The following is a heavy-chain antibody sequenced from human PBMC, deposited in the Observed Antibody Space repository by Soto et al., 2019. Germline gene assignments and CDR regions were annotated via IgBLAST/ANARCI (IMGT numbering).Heavy chain of an antibody. CDR3: AREGPRWYFDL. CDR2: ISSSSSYI. CDR1: GFTFSSYS. Sequence: EVQLVESGGGLVKPGGSLRLSCAASGFTFSSYSMNWVRQAPGKGLEWVSSISSSSSYIYYADSVKGRFTISRDNAKNSLYLQMNSLRAEDAAVYYCAREGPRWYFDLWGRGTLVTVSS. J-gene: IGHJ2*01. V-gene: IGHV3-21*01.